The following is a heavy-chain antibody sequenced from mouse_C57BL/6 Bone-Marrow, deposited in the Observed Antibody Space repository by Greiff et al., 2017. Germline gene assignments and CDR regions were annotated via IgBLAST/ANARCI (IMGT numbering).Heavy chain of an antibody. D-gene: IGHD1-1*01. V-gene: IGHV5-4*01. CDR3: ARVVRRVYYAMDY. J-gene: IGHJ4*01. Sequence: EVQGVESGGGLVKPGGSLKLSCAASGFTFSSYAMSWVRQTPEKRLEWVATISDGGSYTYYPDNVQGRFTISRDNAKKNLYLQMSHLKSEDTAMYYCARVVRRVYYAMDYWGQGTSVTDYS. CDR2: ISDGGSYT. CDR1: GFTFSSYA.